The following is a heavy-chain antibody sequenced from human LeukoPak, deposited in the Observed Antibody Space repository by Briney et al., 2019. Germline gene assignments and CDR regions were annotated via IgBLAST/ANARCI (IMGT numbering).Heavy chain of an antibody. J-gene: IGHJ4*02. D-gene: IGHD3-10*01. V-gene: IGHV3-30*04. CDR2: ISYDGSNK. CDR1: GFTFSSYA. CDR3: ARASYYGSGSYYGEFDY. Sequence: PGGSLRLSCAASGFTFSSYAMHWVRQAPGKGLEWVAVISYDGSNKYYADSVKGRFTISRDNPKNTLYLQMNSLRAEDTAVYYCARASYYGSGSYYGEFDYWGQGTLVTVSS.